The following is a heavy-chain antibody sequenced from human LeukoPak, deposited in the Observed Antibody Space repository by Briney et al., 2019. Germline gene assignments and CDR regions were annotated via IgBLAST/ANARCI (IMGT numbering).Heavy chain of an antibody. CDR2: INHSGST. D-gene: IGHD3-22*01. V-gene: IGHV4-34*01. Sequence: SETLSLTCAIYGGSFSGYHWSWIRQPPGKGLEWIGEINHSGSTNYNPSLKSRVTISVDTSKNQFSLKLSSVTAADTAVYYCARGRRRITMIVVARGAFDIWGQGTMVTVSS. CDR3: ARGRRRITMIVVARGAFDI. J-gene: IGHJ3*02. CDR1: GGSFSGYH.